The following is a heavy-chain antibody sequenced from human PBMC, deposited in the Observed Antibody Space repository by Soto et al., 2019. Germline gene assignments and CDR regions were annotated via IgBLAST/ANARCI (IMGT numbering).Heavy chain of an antibody. D-gene: IGHD3-22*01. CDR1: GYTFTSYA. J-gene: IGHJ3*02. V-gene: IGHV1-3*01. CDR2: INAGNGNT. Sequence: ASVKVSCKASGYTFTSYAMHWVRQAPGQRLEWVGWINAGNGNTKYSQKFQGRVTITRDTSASTAYMELSSLRSEDTAVYYCAREDYYDTRSSGAFDIWGQGTMVTVSS. CDR3: AREDYYDTRSSGAFDI.